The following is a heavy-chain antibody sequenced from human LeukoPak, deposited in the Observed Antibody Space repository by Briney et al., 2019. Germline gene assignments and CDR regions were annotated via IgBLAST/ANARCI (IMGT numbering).Heavy chain of an antibody. CDR2: IYHSGST. CDR3: ARDGLGLGETNNWFDP. Sequence: PSGTLSLTCAISGGSISSSNWWSWVRQPPGKGLEWIGEIYHSGSTNYNPSLKSRVTISVDKSKNQFSLKLSSVTAADTAVYYCARDGLGLGETNNWFDPWGQGTLVTVSS. CDR1: GGSISSSNW. D-gene: IGHD3-10*01. J-gene: IGHJ5*02. V-gene: IGHV4-4*02.